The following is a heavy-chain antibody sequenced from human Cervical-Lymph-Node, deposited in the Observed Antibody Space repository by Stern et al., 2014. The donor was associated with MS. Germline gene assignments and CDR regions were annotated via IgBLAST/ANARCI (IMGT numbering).Heavy chain of an antibody. Sequence: QLVQSGPEVKRPGESLKISCQASGYTFTSYWIGWVRQMPGKGLEWIAIIFPGGSDISYSPSFQGRVTTPADKSSSTAYLQWNNLKASDTAIYYCARQRYFDYWGQGTLVTVSS. CDR2: IFPGGSDI. CDR1: GYTFTSYW. J-gene: IGHJ4*02. V-gene: IGHV5-51*01. CDR3: ARQRYFDY.